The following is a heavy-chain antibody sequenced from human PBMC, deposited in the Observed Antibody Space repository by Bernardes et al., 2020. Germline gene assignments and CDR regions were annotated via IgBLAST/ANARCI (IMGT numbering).Heavy chain of an antibody. Sequence: ASVKVSCKASGYTFTGYDINWVRQATGQGLEWMGWMSPNSGDTGYAQNFQGRITMTRNPSTSTAYMKVRSLRSDDTAVYYCARGSGYYFDYWGQGTLVTVSS. D-gene: IGHD6-13*01. CDR3: ARGSGYYFDY. V-gene: IGHV1-8*01. CDR2: MSPNSGDT. CDR1: GYTFTGYD. J-gene: IGHJ4*02.